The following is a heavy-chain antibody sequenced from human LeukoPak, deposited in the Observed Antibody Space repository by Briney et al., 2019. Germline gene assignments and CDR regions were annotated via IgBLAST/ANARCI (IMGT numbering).Heavy chain of an antibody. J-gene: IGHJ3*01. Sequence: PSETLSLTCTVSGGSISSYYWSWIRQPPGKGLEWIGYIYYSGSTNYNPSLKSRVTISVDTSKNQFSLNLRSVTAADTAVYYCARDPRADSSSWYNDFDLWGQGTMVTVSS. CDR2: IYYSGST. D-gene: IGHD6-13*01. CDR3: ARDPRADSSSWYNDFDL. V-gene: IGHV4-59*01. CDR1: GGSISSYY.